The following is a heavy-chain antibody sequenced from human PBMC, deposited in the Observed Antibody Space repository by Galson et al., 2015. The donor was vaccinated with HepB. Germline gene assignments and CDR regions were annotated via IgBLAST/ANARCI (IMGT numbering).Heavy chain of an antibody. CDR3: AGAEDVY. V-gene: IGHV3-30*04. CDR2: ISYDGSNK. Sequence: SLRLSCAASGFTFSSYAMHWVRQAPGKGLEWVAVISYDGSNKYYADSVKGRFTISRDNSKNTLYLQMNSLRAEDTAVYYCAGAEDVYWGQGTLVTVSS. J-gene: IGHJ4*02. D-gene: IGHD2-15*01. CDR1: GFTFSSYA.